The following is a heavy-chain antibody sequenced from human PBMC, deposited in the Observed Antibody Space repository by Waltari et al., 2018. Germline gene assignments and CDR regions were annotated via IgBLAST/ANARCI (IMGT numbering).Heavy chain of an antibody. D-gene: IGHD1-1*01. CDR2: IYHSGST. V-gene: IGHV4-38-2*01. J-gene: IGHJ4*02. CDR3: VRTVRGGFD. CDR1: GYSISSPYY. Sequence: QVQLQESGPGLVKPSETLSLTCAVSGYSISSPYYWGWIRQPPGKGLEWIGSIYHSGSTYYNPSLKSRVTISVDTSKNQFSLKLSSVTAADTAVYYCVRTVRGGFDWGQGTLVTVSS.